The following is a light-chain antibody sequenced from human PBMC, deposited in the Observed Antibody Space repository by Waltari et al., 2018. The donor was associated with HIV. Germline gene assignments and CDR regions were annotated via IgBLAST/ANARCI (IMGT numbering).Light chain of an antibody. CDR1: RTVLYHSDDKNY. V-gene: IGKV4-1*01. J-gene: IGKJ4*01. Sequence: DIVMTQSPDSLVVSLGETVSINCKSSRTVLYHSDDKNYLAWYQHKPGQAPRVLIAWASTRAVMVPSSIPALGVPERFSGSGSGTKFSLTISGLQEDDVAIYYCQQYFSLPPTFGGGTRVERK. CDR3: QQYFSLPPT. CDR2: WAS.